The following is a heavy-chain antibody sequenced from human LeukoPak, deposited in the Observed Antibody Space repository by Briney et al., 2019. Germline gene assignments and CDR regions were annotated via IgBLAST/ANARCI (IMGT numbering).Heavy chain of an antibody. CDR3: ATDSDSSGYYPTIDAFDI. CDR2: FDPEDGET. J-gene: IGHJ3*02. Sequence: GXXLTXXSMHWVRQAPGKGXEWMGGFDPEDGETIYAQKFQGRVTMTEDTSTDTAYMELSSLRSEDTAVYYCATDSDSSGYYPTIDAFDIWGQGTMVTVSS. CDR1: GXXLTXXS. V-gene: IGHV1-24*01. D-gene: IGHD3-22*01.